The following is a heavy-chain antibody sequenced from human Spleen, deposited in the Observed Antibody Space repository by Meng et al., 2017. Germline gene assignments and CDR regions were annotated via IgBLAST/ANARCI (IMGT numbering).Heavy chain of an antibody. CDR2: MYHSGST. CDR3: ASYVSGTYRFDP. V-gene: IGHV4-30-2*01. Sequence: QLQLQESGSGLVKPSQTLSLTCAVSGGSISSGGYSWSWIRQPPGKGLEWIGYMYHSGSTYYNPSLKSRATISVDRSKNQSSLKLSSVTAADTAVYYCASYVSGTYRFDPWGQGTLVTVSS. J-gene: IGHJ5*02. CDR1: GGSISSGGYS. D-gene: IGHD3-10*01.